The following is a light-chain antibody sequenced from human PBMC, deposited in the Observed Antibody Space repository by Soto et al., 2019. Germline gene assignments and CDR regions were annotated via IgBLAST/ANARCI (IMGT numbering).Light chain of an antibody. CDR1: SSNIASNT. J-gene: IGLJ1*01. Sequence: QSVLTQPPSASGTPGQRVTISCSGSSSNIASNTVNWYQQLPGTAPKLLIYSNNQRPSGVPDRFSGSKSGTSASLAISGLQSEDEADYYCATWDDRLSAYVFGTGTKVTVL. V-gene: IGLV1-44*01. CDR3: ATWDDRLSAYV. CDR2: SNN.